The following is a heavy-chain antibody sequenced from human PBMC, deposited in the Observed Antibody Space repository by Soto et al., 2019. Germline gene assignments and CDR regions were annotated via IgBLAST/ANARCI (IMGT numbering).Heavy chain of an antibody. D-gene: IGHD3-3*01. J-gene: IGHJ6*02. Sequence: SETLSLTCAVYGGSFSGYYWSWIRQPPGKGLEWIGEINHSGSTNYNPSLKSRVTISVDTSKNQFSLKLSSVTAADTAVYYCARSGSGNNHYYSYGMDVWGQGTTVTVSS. CDR1: GGSFSGYY. CDR3: ARSGSGNNHYYSYGMDV. CDR2: INHSGST. V-gene: IGHV4-34*01.